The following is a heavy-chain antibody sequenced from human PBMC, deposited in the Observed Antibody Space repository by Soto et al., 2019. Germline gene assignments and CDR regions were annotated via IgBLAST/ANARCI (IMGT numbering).Heavy chain of an antibody. CDR1: GYTFTNYA. J-gene: IGHJ4*02. CDR3: ARVGAAAGPYYFDY. Sequence: ASVKVSCKASGYTFTNYAMHWVRQAPGQRLEWMGWINAGNGNTKYSQKFQGRVTITRDTSASTAYMELSSLRSEDTAVYYCARVGAAAGPYYFDYWGQGTLVTVSS. CDR2: INAGNGNT. V-gene: IGHV1-3*01. D-gene: IGHD6-13*01.